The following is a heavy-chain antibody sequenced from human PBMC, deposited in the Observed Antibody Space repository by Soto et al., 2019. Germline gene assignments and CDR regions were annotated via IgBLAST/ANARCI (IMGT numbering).Heavy chain of an antibody. CDR3: ARADSGYAHGYYYYGMDV. Sequence: EVQLVESGGGLVQPGGSLRLSCAASGFTFSSYSMNWVRQAPGKGLEWVSYISSSSSTIYYADSVKGRFTISRDNAKNPLYLQMDSLRAEDTAVYYCARADSGYAHGYYYYGMDVWGQGTTVTGSS. J-gene: IGHJ6*02. CDR2: ISSSSSTI. V-gene: IGHV3-48*01. D-gene: IGHD5-12*01. CDR1: GFTFSSYS.